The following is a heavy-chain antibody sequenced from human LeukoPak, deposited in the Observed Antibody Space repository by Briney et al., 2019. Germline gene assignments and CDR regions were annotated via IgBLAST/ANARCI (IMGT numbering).Heavy chain of an antibody. CDR1: GYTLTKLS. CDR2: FDPKDGET. Sequence: ASVKVSCKVSGYTLTKLSIHWVRQAPGKGLEWMGGFDPKDGETIYAQKFQGRVTMTEDTSTGTAYMELRSLRSEDTAVYYCAAPWLNYGDYTPPYFDYWGQGTLVTVSS. D-gene: IGHD4-17*01. CDR3: AAPWLNYGDYTPPYFDY. J-gene: IGHJ4*02. V-gene: IGHV1-24*01.